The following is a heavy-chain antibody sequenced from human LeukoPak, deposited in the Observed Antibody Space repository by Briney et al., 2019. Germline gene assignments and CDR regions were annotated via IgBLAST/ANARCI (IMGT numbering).Heavy chain of an antibody. J-gene: IGHJ4*02. CDR1: GFTFRTYA. CDR3: AKDFRAAGTGFDY. V-gene: IGHV3-23*01. D-gene: IGHD6-13*01. CDR2: ISDSGGGS. Sequence: GGSLRLSCAASGFTFRTYAMSWVRQAPGKGLEWVSAISDSGGGSYYADSVKGRFTISRDNSKNTLYLQMNSLRAEDTAVYYCAKDFRAAGTGFDYWGQGTLVTVSS.